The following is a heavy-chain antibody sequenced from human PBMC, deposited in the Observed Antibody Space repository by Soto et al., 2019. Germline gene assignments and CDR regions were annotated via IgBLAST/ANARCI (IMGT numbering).Heavy chain of an antibody. CDR2: IWYDGSNK. CDR3: ARGWELPRVYYYYGMDV. CDR1: GFTSSSYG. J-gene: IGHJ6*02. D-gene: IGHD1-26*01. Sequence: GGSLSLSFAASGFTSSSYGMHGVRQAPGKGLEWVAVIWYDGSNKYYADSVKGRFTISRDNSKNTLYLQMNSLRAEDTAVYYCARGWELPRVYYYYGMDVWGQGTTVTVSS. V-gene: IGHV3-33*01.